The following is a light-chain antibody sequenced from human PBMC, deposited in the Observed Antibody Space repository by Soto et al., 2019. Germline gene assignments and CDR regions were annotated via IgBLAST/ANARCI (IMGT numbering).Light chain of an antibody. V-gene: IGLV1-40*01. Sequence: QSVLTQPPSVYGAPGQRVTIACTGSSSNIGANYDVHWYQQLPGTAPKLLIYDNTYRPSGVPDRFSGSKSGTSASLAITGLQADDEADYYCQSYDSSLRGSVFGGGTKLTVL. CDR3: QSYDSSLRGSV. J-gene: IGLJ2*01. CDR2: DNT. CDR1: SSNIGANYD.